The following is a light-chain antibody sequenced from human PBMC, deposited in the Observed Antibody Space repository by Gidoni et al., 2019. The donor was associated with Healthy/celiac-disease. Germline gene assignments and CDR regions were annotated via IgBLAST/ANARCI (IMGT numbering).Light chain of an antibody. V-gene: IGLV3-19*01. Sequence: SSELTQDPAVSVALGQTVRLTCQGDSLRSYYASWYQQTPGQAPVLVIYGKNNRPSGIPDRFSGSSSGNTASFTITGAQAEDEADYYCNSRDSSGNHPVVFGGGTKLTVL. CDR2: GKN. CDR3: NSRDSSGNHPVV. CDR1: SLRSYY. J-gene: IGLJ2*01.